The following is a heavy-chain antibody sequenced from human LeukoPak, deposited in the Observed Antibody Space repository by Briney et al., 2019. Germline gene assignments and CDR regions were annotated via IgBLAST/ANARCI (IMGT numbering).Heavy chain of an antibody. J-gene: IGHJ5*02. Sequence: GASVKVSCKASGYTFTSYDINWVRQATGQGLEWMGWMNPNSGNTGYAQKFQGRVTMTRNTSISTAYMELSSLRSEDTAVYYCAREGYCSSTSCSFHNWFDPWGQGTLVTVSS. CDR3: AREGYCSSTSCSFHNWFDP. CDR2: MNPNSGNT. CDR1: GYTFTSYD. D-gene: IGHD2-2*01. V-gene: IGHV1-8*01.